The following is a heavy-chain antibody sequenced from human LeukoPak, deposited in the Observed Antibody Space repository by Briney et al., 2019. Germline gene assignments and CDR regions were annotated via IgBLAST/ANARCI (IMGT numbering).Heavy chain of an antibody. CDR3: AGMVRGVIMGEYYYYGMDV. J-gene: IGHJ6*01. CDR2: IYYSGST. V-gene: IGHV4-61*05. D-gene: IGHD3-10*01. CDR1: GGSISSSSYY. Sequence: SETLSLTCTVSGGSISSSSYYWSWIRQPPGKGLEWIGYIYYSGSTNYNPSLKSRVTISVDTSKNQFSLKLSSVTAADTAVYYCAGMVRGVIMGEYYYYGMDVWGQGTTVTVSS.